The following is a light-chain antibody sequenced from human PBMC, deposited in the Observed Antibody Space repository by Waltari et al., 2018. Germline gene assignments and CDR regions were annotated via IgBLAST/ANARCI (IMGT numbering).Light chain of an antibody. CDR3: QQSKRVPYT. CDR1: QTIDTY. J-gene: IGKJ2*01. V-gene: IGKV1-39*01. CDR2: AAS. Sequence: DIQMTQSPSSLSASSGDSVSITFRASQTIDTYLNWFQQKPGEAPKLLIYAASTLQSGVPLRFSGSGSGTDFTLTISGLQYEDFATYYCQQSKRVPYTFGQGTRLEIK.